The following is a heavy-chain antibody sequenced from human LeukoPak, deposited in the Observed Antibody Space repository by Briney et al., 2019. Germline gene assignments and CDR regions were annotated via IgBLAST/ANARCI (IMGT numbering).Heavy chain of an antibody. CDR1: GLTFSSFS. J-gene: IGHJ4*02. D-gene: IGHD3-3*01. CDR2: ISSSSSSI. CDR3: ARDRPTGASRVFVVQ. Sequence: GGSLRLSCAASGLTFSSFSMNWVRQTPGEGLEWVSYISSSSSSIYYAASVKGRFTISRDNAKNSLYLQMNSLRAEDTAVYYCARDRPTGASRVFVVQWGQGTPVTVS. V-gene: IGHV3-48*01.